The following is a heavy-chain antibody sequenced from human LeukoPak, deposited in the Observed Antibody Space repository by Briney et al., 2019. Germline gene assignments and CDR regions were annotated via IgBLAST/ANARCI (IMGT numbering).Heavy chain of an antibody. V-gene: IGHV4-4*07. D-gene: IGHD6-19*01. CDR1: GGSFSNYY. CDR3: ARLRRHSSDWYADDY. J-gene: IGHJ4*02. Sequence: SETLSLTCTVSGGSFSNYYWSWVRQSAGTGLGWIGRISISDGTNFNPSLKSRVSMSVDASRNQFSLKLTSVTAADTAVYYCARLRRHSSDWYADDYWGQGTLVTVSS. CDR2: ISISDGT.